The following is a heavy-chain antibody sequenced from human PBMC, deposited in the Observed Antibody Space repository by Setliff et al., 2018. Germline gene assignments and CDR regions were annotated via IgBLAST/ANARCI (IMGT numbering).Heavy chain of an antibody. CDR3: ARGRDFWSGYLVY. D-gene: IGHD3-3*01. V-gene: IGHV1-46*01. CDR1: GYTFTTYY. J-gene: IGHJ4*02. Sequence: GASVKVSCKASGYTFTTYYMHWVRQAPGQGLEWMGVINPSDGSTTYAQRFQGRVKMTRDTSTNTVYMQLSSLRSEDTAVYYCARGRDFWSGYLVYWGQGTLVTVS. CDR2: INPSDGST.